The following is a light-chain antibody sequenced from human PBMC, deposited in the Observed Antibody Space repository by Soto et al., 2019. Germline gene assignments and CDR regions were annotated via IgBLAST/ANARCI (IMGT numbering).Light chain of an antibody. Sequence: EIVLTQSPGTLSLSPGDRATLFCRASQSVSSSYLAWYQQKPGQAPRLLIFGTSSRATGIPDRFSGSGSGTDFTLTISRLEPEDFAVYYWQQYGSSPRTFGQGTKVEVK. V-gene: IGKV3-20*01. J-gene: IGKJ1*01. CDR1: QSVSSSY. CDR2: GTS. CDR3: QQYGSSPRT.